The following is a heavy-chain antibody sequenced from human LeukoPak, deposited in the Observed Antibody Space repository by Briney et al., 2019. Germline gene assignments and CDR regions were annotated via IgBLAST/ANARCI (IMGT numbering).Heavy chain of an antibody. CDR2: INHSGST. CDR3: ARGPFSMLYANNPPLY. D-gene: IGHD2-8*01. CDR1: GGSFSGYY. Sequence: PSETLSLTCAVYGGSFSGYYWSWIRQPPGKGLEWIGEINHSGSTNYNPSLKSRVTISVDTSKNQFSLKLSSVTAADTAVYYCARGPFSMLYANNPPLYWGQGTLVTVSS. J-gene: IGHJ4*02. V-gene: IGHV4-34*01.